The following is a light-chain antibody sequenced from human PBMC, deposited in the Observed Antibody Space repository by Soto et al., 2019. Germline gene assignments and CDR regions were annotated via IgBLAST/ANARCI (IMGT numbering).Light chain of an antibody. V-gene: IGLV2-14*01. CDR2: DVS. J-gene: IGLJ1*01. CDR3: TSYTSSISYV. CDR1: SSDVGGYNY. Sequence: QSALTQPASVSGSPGQSITISCTGTSSDVGGYNYVYWYQQHPGKAPKLMLYDVSNRPSGVSNRFSGSKSGNTASLTISGLQAEDEADYYCTSYTSSISYVFGTGTKVTVL.